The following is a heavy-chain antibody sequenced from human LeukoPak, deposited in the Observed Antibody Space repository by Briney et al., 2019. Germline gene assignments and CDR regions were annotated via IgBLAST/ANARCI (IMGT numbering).Heavy chain of an antibody. V-gene: IGHV3-23*01. CDR2: ISGSGDTT. Sequence: GGSLRLSCAASRFTFSSYTMSWVRQAPGKGLEWVSAISGSGDTTYYADSVKGRFTISRDNSKSTLYLQMSSLRAEDTAVYYCAKERPSPFDSWGQGTLVTVSS. J-gene: IGHJ4*02. CDR1: RFTFSSYT. D-gene: IGHD6-6*01. CDR3: AKERPSPFDS.